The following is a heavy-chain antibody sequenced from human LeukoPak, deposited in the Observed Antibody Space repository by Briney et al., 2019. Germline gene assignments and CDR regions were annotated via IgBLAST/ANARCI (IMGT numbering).Heavy chain of an antibody. J-gene: IGHJ4*02. CDR2: IWYDGSNK. CDR1: GFTFSSYG. CDR3: ARDGGGTTVTPSY. D-gene: IGHD4-17*01. Sequence: GRSLRLSCAASGFTFSSYGMHWVRQAPGKGLEWVAVIWYDGSNKYYADSVKGRFTISRDNSKDTLYPQMNSLRDEDTAVYYCARDGGGTTVTPSYWGQGTLVTVSS. V-gene: IGHV3-33*01.